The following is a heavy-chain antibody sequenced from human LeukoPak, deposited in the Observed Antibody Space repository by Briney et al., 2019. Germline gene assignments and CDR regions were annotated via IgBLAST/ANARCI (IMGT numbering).Heavy chain of an antibody. CDR3: ARGVVAAAGRTFDF. V-gene: IGHV4-59*01. D-gene: IGHD6-13*01. J-gene: IGHJ4*02. Sequence: SETLSLTCAVYGDSFSYFYWSWIRQPPGKGLEWIGYIYNSGSTNYNPSLKSRVTISLDTSKNRFSLKLSSVTAADTAVYYCARGVVAAAGRTFDFWGQGTLVTVSS. CDR1: GDSFSYFY. CDR2: IYNSGST.